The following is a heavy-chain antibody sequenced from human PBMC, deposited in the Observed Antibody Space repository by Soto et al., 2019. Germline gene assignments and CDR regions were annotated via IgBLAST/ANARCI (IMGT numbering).Heavy chain of an antibody. CDR3: ALLRDS. V-gene: IGHV3-48*03. D-gene: IGHD2-21*02. Sequence: PGGSLRLSCEASGFSFSTNAMNWVRQAPGKGPEWLSYISRDGGTIYYSSSVQGRFTVSRDNTRNSLFLQMNSLRAEGTAFYYCALLRDSWGQGAQVTVSS. CDR1: GFSFSTNA. J-gene: IGHJ5*01. CDR2: ISRDGGTI.